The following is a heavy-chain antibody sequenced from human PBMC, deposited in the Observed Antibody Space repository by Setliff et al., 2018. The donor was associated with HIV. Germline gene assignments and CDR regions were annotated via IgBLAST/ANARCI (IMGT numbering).Heavy chain of an antibody. D-gene: IGHD3-9*01. CDR2: IYTSGST. J-gene: IGHJ3*02. CDR3: AREKGRYFDWSHTRDAFDI. CDR1: GGSISNYY. V-gene: IGHV4-4*07. Sequence: SETLSLTCTVSGGSISNYYWSWIRQPAGKGLEWIGRIYTSGSTNYNPSLKSRVTMSVDTSKNQFSLNLSSVTAADTAVYYCAREKGRYFDWSHTRDAFDIWGQGTMVTVSS.